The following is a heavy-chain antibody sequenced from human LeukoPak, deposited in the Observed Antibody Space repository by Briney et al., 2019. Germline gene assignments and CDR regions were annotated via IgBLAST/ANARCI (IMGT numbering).Heavy chain of an antibody. J-gene: IGHJ4*02. V-gene: IGHV3-23*01. CDR3: AKGYQLLYQGFDY. D-gene: IGHD2-2*02. CDR2: ISGSGGST. CDR1: GFTFSSYA. Sequence: GGSLRLSCAVSGFTFSSYAMSWVRQAPGKGLEWVSAISGSGGSTYYADSVKGRFTISRDNSKNTLYLQMNSLRAEDTAVYYCAKGYQLLYQGFDYWGQGTLVTVSS.